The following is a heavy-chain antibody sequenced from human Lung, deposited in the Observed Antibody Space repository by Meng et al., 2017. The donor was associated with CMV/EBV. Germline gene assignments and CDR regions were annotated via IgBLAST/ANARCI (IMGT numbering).Heavy chain of an antibody. CDR2: INHSGST. CDR3: AREDYRSLYFDY. J-gene: IGHJ4*02. V-gene: IGHV4-34*01. CDR1: GGSFSGYY. Sequence: SQTLSLTXAVYGGSFSGYYWSWIRQPPGKGLEWIGEINHSGSTNYNPSLKSRVTISVDTSKNQFSLKLSSVTAADTAVYYCAREDYRSLYFDYWGQGTLVTVSS. D-gene: IGHD3-16*02.